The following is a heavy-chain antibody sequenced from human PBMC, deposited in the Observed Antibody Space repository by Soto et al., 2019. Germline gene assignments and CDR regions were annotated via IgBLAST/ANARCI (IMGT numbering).Heavy chain of an antibody. J-gene: IGHJ6*02. CDR2: ISYDGSNK. CDR3: ARGGGGGIVVVPAAKYYGMDV. V-gene: IGHV3-30-3*01. Sequence: GGSLRLSCAASGFTFSSYAMHWVRQAPGKGLEWVAVISYDGSNKYYADSVKGRFTISRDNSKNTWYLQMNGLTAEDTAGYYCARGGGGGIVVVPAAKYYGMDVWGQGTTVTVSS. CDR1: GFTFSSYA. D-gene: IGHD2-2*01.